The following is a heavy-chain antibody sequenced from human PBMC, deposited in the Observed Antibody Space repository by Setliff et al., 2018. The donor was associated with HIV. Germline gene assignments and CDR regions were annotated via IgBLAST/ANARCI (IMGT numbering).Heavy chain of an antibody. J-gene: IGHJ4*01. V-gene: IGHV3-30*04. D-gene: IGHD3-10*01. CDR3: ARVFYYSAGSYSLDY. CDR1: GFTFSGYA. CDR2: ISYDGSNK. Sequence: GGSLRLSCAASGFTFSGYAMHWVRQAPGKGLEWVAVISYDGSNKYYPDSVKGRFTISRDNSKNTLYLQMNSLRFEDTAVYYCARVFYYSAGSYSLDYWGQETLVTVSS.